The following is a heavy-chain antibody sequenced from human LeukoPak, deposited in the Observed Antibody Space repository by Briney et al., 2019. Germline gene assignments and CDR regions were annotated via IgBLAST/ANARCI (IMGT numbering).Heavy chain of an antibody. CDR3: ARDSYYDFWSGYYQGADY. J-gene: IGHJ4*02. D-gene: IGHD3-3*01. V-gene: IGHV3-7*01. CDR2: IKQEGSEK. CDR1: GFPFSSYW. Sequence: QSGGSLRLSCAASGFPFSSYWMSWVRQAPGKGLEWVANIKQEGSEKYYVDSVKGRFTISRDNPKHSLYLQMNSLRAEDTAVYYCARDSYYDFWSGYYQGADYWGQGTLVTVSS.